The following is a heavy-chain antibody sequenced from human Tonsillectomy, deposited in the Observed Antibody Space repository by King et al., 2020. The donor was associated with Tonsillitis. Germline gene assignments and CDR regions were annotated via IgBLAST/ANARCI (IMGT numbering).Heavy chain of an antibody. Sequence: VQLQESGPGLVKPSETLSLTCTVSGGSISSYYWSWIRQPPGKGLEWIGYIYYSGSTNYNPSLKSRVTISVDTSKNQFSLKLSSLTAADTAVYYCARGSGYSGYGLDYWGQGTLVTVSS. J-gene: IGHJ4*02. D-gene: IGHD5-12*01. CDR3: ARGSGYSGYGLDY. CDR2: IYYSGST. V-gene: IGHV4-59*01. CDR1: GGSISSYY.